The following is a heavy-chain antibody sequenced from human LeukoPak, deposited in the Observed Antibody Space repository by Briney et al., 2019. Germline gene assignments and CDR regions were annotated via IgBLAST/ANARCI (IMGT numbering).Heavy chain of an antibody. Sequence: SETLSLTCAVYGGSFSGYYWSWIRQPPGKGLEWIGEINHSGSTNYNPSLKSRVTISVDTSKNQFSLKLSSVTAADTAVYYCARGNSSRGYSYGPSTYGMDVWGQGTLVTVSS. CDR1: GGSFSGYY. CDR2: INHSGST. J-gene: IGHJ6*02. CDR3: ARGNSSRGYSYGPSTYGMDV. D-gene: IGHD5-18*01. V-gene: IGHV4-34*01.